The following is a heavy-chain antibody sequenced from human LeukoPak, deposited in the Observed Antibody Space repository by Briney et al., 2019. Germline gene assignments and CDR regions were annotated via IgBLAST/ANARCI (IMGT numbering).Heavy chain of an antibody. V-gene: IGHV1-69*04. D-gene: IGHD3-3*02. CDR3: ARDVLWVGLDSGKTRQAFWDI. CDR1: GCTFSSYA. J-gene: IGHJ3*02. CDR2: IIPILGIA. Sequence: SVKVSCQASGCTFSSYAISWVGQAPGQRLEWMGRIIPILGIANDAQKCQGRGTITADKFTSTAYMELSSLRAEDTAVYHCARDVLWVGLDSGKTRQAFWDIWGQGTMVTVSS.